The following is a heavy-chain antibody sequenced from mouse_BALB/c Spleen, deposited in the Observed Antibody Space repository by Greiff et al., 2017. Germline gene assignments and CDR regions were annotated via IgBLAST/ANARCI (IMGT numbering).Heavy chain of an antibody. V-gene: IGHV5-17*02. J-gene: IGHJ3*01. CDR3: AREGNYPWFAY. Sequence: EVMLVESGGGLVQPGGSRKLSCAASGFTFSSFGMHWVRQAPEKGLEWVAYISSGSSTIYYADTVKGRFTISRDNPKNTLFLQMTSLRSEDTAMYYCAREGNYPWFAYWGQGTLVTVSA. CDR1: GFTFSSFG. CDR2: ISSGSSTI. D-gene: IGHD2-1*01.